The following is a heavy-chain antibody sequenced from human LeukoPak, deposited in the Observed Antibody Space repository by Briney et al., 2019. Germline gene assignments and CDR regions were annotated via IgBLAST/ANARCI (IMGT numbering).Heavy chain of an antibody. CDR1: GYSFTSYW. CDR3: VLTGRRFYYYMDV. D-gene: IGHD3-9*01. Sequence: GESLKISCKGSGYSFTSYWIGWVRQMPGKGLEWMGIIYPGDSDTRYSPSFQGQVTISADKSISTAYLQWSSLKASDTAMYYCVLTGRRFYYYMDVWGKGTTVTVSS. CDR2: IYPGDSDT. J-gene: IGHJ6*03. V-gene: IGHV5-51*01.